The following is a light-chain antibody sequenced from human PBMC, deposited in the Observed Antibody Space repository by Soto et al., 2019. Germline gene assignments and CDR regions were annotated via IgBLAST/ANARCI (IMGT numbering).Light chain of an antibody. CDR3: QQLNSYPRT. CDR2: AAS. Sequence: DIQLTQSPSFLSASVGDRVTITCRASQDINSYLAWYQQKPGKAPKLLIYAASTLQSAVPSRFSGGGSGTEFTLTISSLQPEDVSTYYCQQLNSYPRTFGQGTKV. V-gene: IGKV1-9*01. J-gene: IGKJ1*01. CDR1: QDINSY.